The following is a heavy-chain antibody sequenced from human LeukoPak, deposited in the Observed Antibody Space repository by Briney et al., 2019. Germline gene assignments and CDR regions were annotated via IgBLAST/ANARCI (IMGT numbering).Heavy chain of an antibody. CDR3: ARVLYSGSWYLGF. CDR2: ISYDGSIK. D-gene: IGHD6-13*01. J-gene: IGHJ4*02. Sequence: GGSLRLSCAASGFTFSSYAMHWVRQVPDTGLEWVAVISYDGSIKYYADSVKGRFTISRDNSKNTLYLQMSSLRTEDTAVYYCARVLYSGSWYLGFWGQGTLVTVSS. CDR1: GFTFSSYA. V-gene: IGHV3-30-3*01.